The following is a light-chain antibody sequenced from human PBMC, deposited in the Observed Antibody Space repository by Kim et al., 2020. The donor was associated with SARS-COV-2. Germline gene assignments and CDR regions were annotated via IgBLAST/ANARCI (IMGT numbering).Light chain of an antibody. Sequence: AQGEPATRTWGGQKIGRQSVHWYQQRPGQAPWMVIFYDTDRPSGISERISGSNSGSTATLTISRVEAGDEADYYCQVLDRRNDQRVFGGGTQLTVL. CDR3: QVLDRRNDQRV. V-gene: IGLV3-21*04. CDR1: KIGRQS. J-gene: IGLJ3*02. CDR2: YDT.